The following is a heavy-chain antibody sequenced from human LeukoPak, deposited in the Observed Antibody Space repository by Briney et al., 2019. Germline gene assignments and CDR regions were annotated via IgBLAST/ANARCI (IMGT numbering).Heavy chain of an antibody. V-gene: IGHV1-2*04. Sequence: ASVKVSFKASGYTFTGYYMQWVRQAPGQGIEWMGWISPSSDGIYSAQKFQGWVTMTRGTSIKTAYMELSRLKPDDTAVYYCARAQLSRYFDRGGMDVWGQGTTVTVSS. CDR1: GYTFTGYY. CDR3: ARAQLSRYFDRGGMDV. J-gene: IGHJ6*02. D-gene: IGHD3-9*01. CDR2: ISPSSDGI.